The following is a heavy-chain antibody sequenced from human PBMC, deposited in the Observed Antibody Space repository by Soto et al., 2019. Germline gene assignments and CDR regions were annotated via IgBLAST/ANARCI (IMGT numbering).Heavy chain of an antibody. CDR3: ARARPGYSDDTDDNRLGP. Sequence: GASVKVSCKASGYTFTSYGISWVRQAPGQGLEWMGWISAYNGNTNYAQKLQGRVTMTTDTSTSTAYMELRSLRYDDTAVYYCARARPGYSDDTDDNRLGPWGQGNLVIVSS. CDR1: GYTFTSYG. J-gene: IGHJ5*02. V-gene: IGHV1-18*04. CDR2: ISAYNGNT. D-gene: IGHD5-18*01.